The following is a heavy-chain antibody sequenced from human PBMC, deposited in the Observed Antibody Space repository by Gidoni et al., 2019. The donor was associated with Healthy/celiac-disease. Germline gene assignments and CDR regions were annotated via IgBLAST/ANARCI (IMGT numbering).Heavy chain of an antibody. CDR1: GFTFSSYS. J-gene: IGHJ4*02. CDR2: ISSSSSTI. Sequence: EVQLVESGGGLVQPGGSLRLSCAASGFTFSSYSMNWVRQAPGKGLEWVSDISSSSSTIYYADSVKGRFTISRDNAKNSLYLQMNSLRDEDTAVYYCARGGYYYDSSGYYRIDYWGQGTLVTVSS. D-gene: IGHD3-22*01. V-gene: IGHV3-48*02. CDR3: ARGGYYYDSSGYYRIDY.